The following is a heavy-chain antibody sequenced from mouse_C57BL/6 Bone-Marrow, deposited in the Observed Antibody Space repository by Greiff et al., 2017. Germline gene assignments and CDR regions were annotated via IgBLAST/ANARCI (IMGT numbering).Heavy chain of an antibody. CDR2: IYPGDGDT. CDR1: GYAFSSSW. Sequence: QVQLKQSGPELVKPGASVKISCKASGYAFSSSWMNWVKQRPGKGLEWIGRIYPGDGDTNYNGKFKGKATLTADTSSSTAYMQLSSLTSEDSAVYFCARWLSTTVRKFAYWGQGTLVTVSA. J-gene: IGHJ3*01. D-gene: IGHD1-1*01. V-gene: IGHV1-82*01. CDR3: ARWLSTTVRKFAY.